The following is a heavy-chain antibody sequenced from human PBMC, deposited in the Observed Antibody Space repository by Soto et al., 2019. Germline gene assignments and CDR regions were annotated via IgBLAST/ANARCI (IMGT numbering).Heavy chain of an antibody. V-gene: IGHV4-31*03. D-gene: IGHD3-22*01. J-gene: IGHJ3*02. CDR3: AGVFYYDSSGHAFDI. CDR2: IYYSGST. CDR1: GGSISSGGYY. Sequence: QVQLQESGPGLVKPSQTLSLTCTVSGGSISSGGYYWSWIRQHPGKGLEWIGYIYYSGSTYYNPSLTSRVNITVDTSKNQFPLKLSSVTAADTAVYYCAGVFYYDSSGHAFDIWGQGTMVTVSS.